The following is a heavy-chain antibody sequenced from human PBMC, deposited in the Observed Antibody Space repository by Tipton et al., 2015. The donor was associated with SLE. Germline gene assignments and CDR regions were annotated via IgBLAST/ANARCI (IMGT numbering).Heavy chain of an antibody. Sequence: TLSLTCTVSGDSITTSSYYWAWIRQPPGKGLEWVGSVFYTGSTYYNPSLKSRVTLSADTSDNQFSLRLISVTAADTAIYYCARHDVITIFGVPNLSWFDPWGQGTLVIVSS. V-gene: IGHV4-39*01. D-gene: IGHD3-3*01. CDR2: VFYTGST. CDR3: ARHDVITIFGVPNLSWFDP. J-gene: IGHJ5*02. CDR1: GDSITTSSYY.